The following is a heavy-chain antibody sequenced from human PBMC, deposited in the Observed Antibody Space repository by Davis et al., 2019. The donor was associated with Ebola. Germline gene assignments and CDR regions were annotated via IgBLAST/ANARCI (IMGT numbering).Heavy chain of an antibody. Sequence: PGGSLRLSCAASGFTFSSYAMHWVRQAPGKGLEWVAVISYDGSNKYYADSVKGRFTISRDNSKNTLYLQMNSLRAEDTAVYYCARDLRRDGYNAPHYWGQGTLVTVSS. CDR2: ISYDGSNK. V-gene: IGHV3-30-3*01. D-gene: IGHD5-24*01. J-gene: IGHJ4*02. CDR1: GFTFSSYA. CDR3: ARDLRRDGYNAPHY.